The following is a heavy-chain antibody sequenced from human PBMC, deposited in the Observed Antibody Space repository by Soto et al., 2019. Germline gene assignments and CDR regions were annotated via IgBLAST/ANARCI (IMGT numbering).Heavy chain of an antibody. J-gene: IGHJ6*02. V-gene: IGHV1-8*01. CDR1: GYTFTSYD. CDR3: ARRGYSSSCYYYYYYGMDV. CDR2: MNPNSGNT. D-gene: IGHD6-13*01. Sequence: QVQLVQSGAEVKKPGASVKVSCKASGYTFTSYDINWVRQATGQGLEWMGWMNPNSGNTGYAQKFQGRVTMTRNTCISVAYMRMSSLRSEDTAVYYCARRGYSSSCYYYYYYGMDVWGQGTTVTVSS.